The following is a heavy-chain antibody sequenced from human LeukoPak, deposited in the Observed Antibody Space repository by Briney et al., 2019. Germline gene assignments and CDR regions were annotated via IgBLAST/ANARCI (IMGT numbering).Heavy chain of an antibody. V-gene: IGHV3-9*01. J-gene: IGHJ6*02. CDR1: GFTFDDYA. CDR3: AKDIGDSSGSMVDV. CDR2: ISWNSGSI. Sequence: PGRSLRLSCAASGFTFDDYAMHWVRQAPGKGLEWVSGISWNSGSIGYADSVKGRFTISRDNAKNSLYLQMNSLRAEDTALYYCAKDIGDSSGSMVDVWGQGTTVTVSS. D-gene: IGHD3-22*01.